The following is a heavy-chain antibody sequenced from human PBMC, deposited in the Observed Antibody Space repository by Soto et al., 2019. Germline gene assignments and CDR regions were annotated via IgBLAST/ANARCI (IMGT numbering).Heavy chain of an antibody. CDR2: ISAYNGNR. CDR3: ARALYRSGTYYAFDN. D-gene: IGHD1-26*01. Sequence: QVPLVQSGAEVKKPGASVTVSCKTSGYTPTNYDIGWVRQAPGQGLEWMGWISAYNGNRNSAQKLKXSXTRXTDTSTKTAYMELRSLRSDDTAVYYCARALYRSGTYYAFDNWGQGTLVTVSS. CDR1: GYTPTNYD. J-gene: IGHJ4*02. V-gene: IGHV1-18*01.